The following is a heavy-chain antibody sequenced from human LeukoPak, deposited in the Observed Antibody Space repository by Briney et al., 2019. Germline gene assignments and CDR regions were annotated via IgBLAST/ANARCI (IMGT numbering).Heavy chain of an antibody. CDR1: GFTFSSYA. CDR2: ISYDGSNK. J-gene: IGHJ4*02. V-gene: IGHV3-30*18. D-gene: IGHD2-15*01. Sequence: PGGSLRLSCAASGFTFSSYAMSWVRQAPGKGLEWVAVISYDGSNKYYADSVKGRFTISRDNSKNTLYLQMNSLRAEDTAVYYCAKEYLGYCSGGSCYPLDYWGQGTLVTVSS. CDR3: AKEYLGYCSGGSCYPLDY.